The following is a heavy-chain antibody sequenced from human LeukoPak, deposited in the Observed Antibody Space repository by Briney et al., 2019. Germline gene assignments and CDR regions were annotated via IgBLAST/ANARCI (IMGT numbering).Heavy chain of an antibody. CDR2: IYTSGST. CDR1: GGSISSSSYY. V-gene: IGHV4-61*02. D-gene: IGHD6-13*01. CDR3: ARGREYSNTWYSTSYYYFYLDV. Sequence: SETLSLTCTVSGGSISSSSYYWGWIRQPAGQGLEWNGRIYTSGSTNYNPSLKSRVTMSEDTSKNQFSLVLTSATAADTAVYFCARGREYSNTWYSTSYYYFYLDVWGKGTTVTVSS. J-gene: IGHJ6*03.